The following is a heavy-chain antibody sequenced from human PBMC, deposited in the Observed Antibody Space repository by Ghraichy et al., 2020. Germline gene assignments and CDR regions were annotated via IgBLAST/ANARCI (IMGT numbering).Heavy chain of an antibody. CDR1: GYTFTGYY. CDR3: ARDKNNVAFWSGDYTDNWFDP. D-gene: IGHD3-3*01. J-gene: IGHJ5*02. V-gene: IGHV1-2*04. CDR2: INPNSGGT. Sequence: ASVKVSCKASGYTFTGYYMHWVRQAPGQGLEWMGWINPNSGGTNYAQKFQGWVTMTRDTSISPAYMELSRLRSDDTAVYYCARDKNNVAFWSGDYTDNWFDPWGQGTLVTVSS.